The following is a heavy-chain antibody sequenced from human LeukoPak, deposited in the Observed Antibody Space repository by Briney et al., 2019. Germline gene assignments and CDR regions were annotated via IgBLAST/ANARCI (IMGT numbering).Heavy chain of an antibody. CDR3: ARDFLSDSSDYYYVWFDP. CDR1: GYTFTGYY. J-gene: IGHJ5*02. CDR2: ISPDSGGT. Sequence: GASVTVSCKASGYTFTGYYMHWVRQAPGQGLEWMGWISPDSGGTNYAQKFQGRVTMTRDTSISTAYMELSRLRSDDAAIYYCARDFLSDSSDYYYVWFDPWGQGTLVTVSS. D-gene: IGHD3-22*01. V-gene: IGHV1-2*02.